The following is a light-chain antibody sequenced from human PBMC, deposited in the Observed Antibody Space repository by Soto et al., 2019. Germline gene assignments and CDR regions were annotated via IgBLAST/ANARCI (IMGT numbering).Light chain of an antibody. J-gene: IGKJ5*01. CDR1: QSIGSK. Sequence: EIVLTQSPATLSVSPGDTAKLSCRASQSIGSKLGWYQQRPGQAPRLLIYGASTRATGIPARFSGGGSGTEFTLSCGSLQSEDLAVCCGQEYEKWFLITFGQGTRLEMK. CDR3: QEYEKWFLIT. CDR2: GAS. V-gene: IGKV3-15*01.